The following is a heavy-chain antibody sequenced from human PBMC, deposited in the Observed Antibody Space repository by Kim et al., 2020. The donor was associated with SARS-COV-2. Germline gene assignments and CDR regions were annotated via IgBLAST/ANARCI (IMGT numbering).Heavy chain of an antibody. CDR2: TYYRSKWYN. V-gene: IGHV6-1*01. CDR3: ARESRDPGYCSSTSCSYYFDY. J-gene: IGHJ4*02. D-gene: IGHD2-2*01. Sequence: SQTLSLTCAISGDSVSSNSAAWNWIRQSPSRGLEWLGRTYYRSKWYNDYAVSVKSRITINPDTSKNQFSLQLNSVTPEDTAVYYCARESRDPGYCSSTSCSYYFDYWGQGTLVTVSS. CDR1: GDSVSSNSAA.